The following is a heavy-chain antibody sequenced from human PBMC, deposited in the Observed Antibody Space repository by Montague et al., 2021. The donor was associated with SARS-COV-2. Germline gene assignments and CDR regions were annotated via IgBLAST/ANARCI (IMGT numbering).Heavy chain of an antibody. CDR2: ISYDGSNK. CDR3: ARDNYDSSGYSLYGMDV. CDR1: GFTFSSYA. V-gene: IGHV3-30-3*01. J-gene: IGHJ6*02. D-gene: IGHD3-22*01. Sequence: SRSLSFSASGFTFSSYAMHWVRQAPGKGLEWVAVISYDGSNKYYADSVKGRFTISRDNSKNTLYLQMNSLRAEDTAVYYCARDNYDSSGYSLYGMDVWGQGTTVTVSS.